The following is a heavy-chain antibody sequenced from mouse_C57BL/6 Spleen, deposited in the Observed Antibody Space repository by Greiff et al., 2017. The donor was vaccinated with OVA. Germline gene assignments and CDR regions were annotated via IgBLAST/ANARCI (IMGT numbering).Heavy chain of an antibody. Sequence: EVKVEESGPGLVKPSQSLSLTCSVTGYSITSGYYWNWIRQFPGNKLEWMGYISYDGSNNYNPSLKNRISITRDTSKNQFFLKLNSVTTEDTATYYCARDDYDGAWFAYWGQGTLVTVSA. D-gene: IGHD2-4*01. V-gene: IGHV3-6*01. CDR2: ISYDGSN. CDR3: ARDDYDGAWFAY. CDR1: GYSITSGYY. J-gene: IGHJ3*01.